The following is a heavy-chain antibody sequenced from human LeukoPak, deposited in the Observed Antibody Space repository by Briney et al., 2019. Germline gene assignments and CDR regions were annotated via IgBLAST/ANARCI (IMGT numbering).Heavy chain of an antibody. J-gene: IGHJ5*02. CDR2: IYTSGST. Sequence: PSQTLSLTCTVSGGSISSGSYYWSWIRQPAGKGLEWIGRIYTSGSTNYNPSLKSRVTISVDTSKNQFSLKLSSVTAADTAVYYCARDSSGWHLPWFDPWGQGTLVTVSS. V-gene: IGHV4-61*02. CDR3: ARDSSGWHLPWFDP. D-gene: IGHD6-19*01. CDR1: GGSISSGSYY.